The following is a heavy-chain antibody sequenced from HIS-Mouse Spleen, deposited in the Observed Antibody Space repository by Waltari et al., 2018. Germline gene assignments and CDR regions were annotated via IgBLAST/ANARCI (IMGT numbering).Heavy chain of an antibody. Sequence: QVQLVESGGGVVQPGRSLRLSCAASGFTFSSYGMHWVRQAPGKWVEWVAVIWYDGSNKYYADSVKGRFTISRDNSKNTLYLQMNSLRAEDTAVYYCAREGEISGRSYFDYWGQGTLVTVSS. V-gene: IGHV3-33*01. CDR3: AREGEISGRSYFDY. CDR2: IWYDGSNK. J-gene: IGHJ4*02. CDR1: GFTFSSYG. D-gene: IGHD3-10*01.